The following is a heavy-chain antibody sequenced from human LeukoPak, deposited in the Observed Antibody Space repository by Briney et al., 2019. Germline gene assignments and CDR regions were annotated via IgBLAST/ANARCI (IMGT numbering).Heavy chain of an antibody. CDR1: GFTVSSNY. CDR2: IYSGGST. J-gene: IGHJ4*02. D-gene: IGHD6-19*01. CDR3: AKDKSQWLVGTLGY. Sequence: GGSLRLSCAASGFTVSSNYMSWVRQAPGKGLEWVSVIYSGGSTYYADSVKGRFTISRDNSKNTLYLQMNSLRAEDTAVYYCAKDKSQWLVGTLGYWGQGTLVTVSS. V-gene: IGHV3-66*02.